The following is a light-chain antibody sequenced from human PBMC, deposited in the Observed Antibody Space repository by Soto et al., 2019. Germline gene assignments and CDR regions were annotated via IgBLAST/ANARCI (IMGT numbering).Light chain of an antibody. J-gene: IGKJ1*01. CDR2: DAS. CDR3: QQYGSPPET. Sequence: EIVMTQSPATLSLSPGERATLSCRASQSVGKYLVWYQQKPGQAPRLLIYDASNRATGIPARFSGSGSGTDFTLTISRLEPEDFAVYYCQQYGSPPETFGQGTKVDIK. CDR1: QSVGKY. V-gene: IGKV3-20*01.